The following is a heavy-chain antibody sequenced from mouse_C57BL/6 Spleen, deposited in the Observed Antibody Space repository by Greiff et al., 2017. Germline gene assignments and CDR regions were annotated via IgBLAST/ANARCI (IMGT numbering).Heavy chain of an antibody. J-gene: IGHJ4*01. V-gene: IGHV1-63*01. D-gene: IGHD1-1*01. Sequence: QVQLQQSGAELVRPGTSVQMSCKASGYTFTNYWIGWAKQRPGHGLAWIGDIYPGGGYPNYTEKFKGKATLTADKSSSTAYMQCSSLTSEDSASYYCARGATVGDYAMDYWGQGTSVTVSS. CDR2: IYPGGGYP. CDR1: GYTFTNYW. CDR3: ARGATVGDYAMDY.